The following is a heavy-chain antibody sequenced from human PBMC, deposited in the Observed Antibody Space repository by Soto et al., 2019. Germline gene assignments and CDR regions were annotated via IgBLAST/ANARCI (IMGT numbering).Heavy chain of an antibody. D-gene: IGHD2-8*01. CDR3: ARTPNNGRAGVYDIDI. CDR1: GYTFTNYY. CDR2: IDGDSGET. V-gene: IGHV1-2*04. Sequence: QVQLVQSGAEVKKPGASVKVSCKASGYTFTNYYIHWVRQAPGQGLEWMGWIDGDSGETKDGHKCQGWFPTTRNTSINPAYMELSRLTSYDTAVYYYARTPNNGRAGVYDIDIWCQGTTVTVSS. J-gene: IGHJ6*02.